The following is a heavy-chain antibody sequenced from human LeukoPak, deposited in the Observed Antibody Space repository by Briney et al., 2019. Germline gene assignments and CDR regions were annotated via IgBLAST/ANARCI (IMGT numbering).Heavy chain of an antibody. J-gene: IGHJ4*02. D-gene: IGHD5-24*01. CDR1: GGSISSSSYY. CDR2: IYYSGST. CDR3: ARDGYNSKTSIDY. V-gene: IGHV4-61*01. Sequence: PSETLSLTCTVSGGSISSSSYYWSWIRQPPGKGLEWIGYIYYSGSTNYNPSLKSRVTISVDTSKNQFSLKLSSVTAADTAVYYCARDGYNSKTSIDYWGQGTLVTVSS.